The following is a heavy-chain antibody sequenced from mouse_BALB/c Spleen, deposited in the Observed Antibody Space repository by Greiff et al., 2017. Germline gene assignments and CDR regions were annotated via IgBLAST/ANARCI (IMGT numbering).Heavy chain of an antibody. CDR2: ISSGGSYT. D-gene: IGHD2-1*01. CDR1: GFTFSSYA. CDR3: ARDPGNYGAMDY. J-gene: IGHJ4*01. Sequence: EVMLVESGGGLVKPGGSLKLSCAASGFTFSSYAMSWVRQSPEKRLEWVAEISSGGSYTYYPDTVTGRFTISRDNAKNTLYLEMSSLRSEDTAMYYCARDPGNYGAMDYWGQGTSVTVSS. V-gene: IGHV5-9-4*01.